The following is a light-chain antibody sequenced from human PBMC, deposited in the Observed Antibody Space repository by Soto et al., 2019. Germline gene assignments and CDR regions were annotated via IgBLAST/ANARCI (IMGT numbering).Light chain of an antibody. CDR1: QGIFNY. CDR3: QKYNSDSRT. V-gene: IGKV1-27*01. CDR2: AAS. Sequence: DIQMTQSPSSLSASIGDRVTITCRASQGIFNYLAWYQKKPGQVPKLLIYAASTLQSGVPSRFSGSGSGTDFTLTISGLLPEDVATYYCQKYNSDSRTFGPGTKVEIK. J-gene: IGKJ1*01.